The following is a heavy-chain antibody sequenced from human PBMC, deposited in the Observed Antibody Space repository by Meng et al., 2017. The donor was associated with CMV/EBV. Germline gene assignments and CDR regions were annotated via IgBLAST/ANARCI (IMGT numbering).Heavy chain of an antibody. CDR1: GFTFSSYA. J-gene: IGHJ4*02. Sequence: GESLKISCAASGFTFSSYAMSWVRQAPGKGLEWVSAISGSGGSTYYADSVKGRFTISRDNSKNTLYLQMNSLRAEDTAVYYCEKDPPYYDFWSGPTPWGQGTLVTVSS. CDR3: EKDPPYYDFWSGPTP. CDR2: ISGSGGST. D-gene: IGHD3-3*01. V-gene: IGHV3-23*01.